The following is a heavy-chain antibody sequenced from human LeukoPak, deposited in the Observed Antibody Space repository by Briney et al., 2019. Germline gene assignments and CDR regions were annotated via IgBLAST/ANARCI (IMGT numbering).Heavy chain of an antibody. D-gene: IGHD6-19*01. CDR2: IRSKAYGGTT. Sequence: GGSLRLSCAASGFTFSSYGMHWVRQAPGKGLEWVGFIRSKAYGGTTEYAASVKGRFTISRDDSKSIAYLQMNSLKTEDTAVYYCTRGTGYSSGSPHLFDYWGQGTLVTVSS. J-gene: IGHJ4*02. CDR3: TRGTGYSSGSPHLFDY. V-gene: IGHV3-49*04. CDR1: GFTFSSYG.